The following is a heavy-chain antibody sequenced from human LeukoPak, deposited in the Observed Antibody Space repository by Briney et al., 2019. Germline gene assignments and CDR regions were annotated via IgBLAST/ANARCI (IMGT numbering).Heavy chain of an antibody. V-gene: IGHV3-23*01. CDR3: AKDIAPRSDSDDYYSAF. J-gene: IGHJ4*02. D-gene: IGHD3-22*01. CDR1: PFTFSSNA. Sequence: GGSLRLSCAASPFTFSSNAMSWVRQAPGKGLEWVSGIIGSGGSTYYADSVKGRFTISRDNSKNTLYLQMNSLRAEDTAVYYCAKDIAPRSDSDDYYSAFWGQGTLVTVSS. CDR2: IIGSGGST.